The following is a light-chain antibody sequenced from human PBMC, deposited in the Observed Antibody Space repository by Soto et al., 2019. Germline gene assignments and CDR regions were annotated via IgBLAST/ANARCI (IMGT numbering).Light chain of an antibody. V-gene: IGKV3-15*01. CDR1: QSVNSN. CDR3: QQYNTGPTIT. CDR2: GAS. Sequence: MVFTQSPGTLSLSPGERATHSCRASQSVNSNLAWYQQKPGQAPRLLIYGASTRATGIPARFSGSGSGTEFTLTISILQSEDFAVYYCQQYNTGPTITWGRGTRLEIK. J-gene: IGKJ5*01.